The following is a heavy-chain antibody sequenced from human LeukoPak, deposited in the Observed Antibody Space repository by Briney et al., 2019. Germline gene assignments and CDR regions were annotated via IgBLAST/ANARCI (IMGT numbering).Heavy chain of an antibody. V-gene: IGHV5-51*01. Sequence: GESLKISCKGSGYSFTSYWIGWVRQMPGKGLEWMGIIYPGDSDTRYSPSFQGQVTISADKSNSTAYLQWSSLKASDTAMYYCASCFDYYGSGRGFDYWGQGTLVTVSS. CDR1: GYSFTSYW. D-gene: IGHD3-10*01. CDR2: IYPGDSDT. J-gene: IGHJ4*02. CDR3: ASCFDYYGSGRGFDY.